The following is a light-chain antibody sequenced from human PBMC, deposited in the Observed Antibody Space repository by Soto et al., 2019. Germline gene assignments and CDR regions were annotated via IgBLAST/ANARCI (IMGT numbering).Light chain of an antibody. CDR3: TSFTSSSTWV. CDR2: EVS. V-gene: IGLV2-14*03. Sequence: QSALTQPASVSGSPGQSITISCTGTSSDVGGYNYVSWFQQHPGKAPKLKIYEVSNRPSGVSNRFSGSKSGYTASLAISELQAEDDADYYCTSFTSSSTWVFGGGTKVTVL. CDR1: SSDVGGYNY. J-gene: IGLJ3*02.